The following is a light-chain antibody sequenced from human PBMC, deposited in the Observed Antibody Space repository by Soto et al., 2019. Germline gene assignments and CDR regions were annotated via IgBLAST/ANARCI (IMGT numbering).Light chain of an antibody. J-gene: IGKJ1*01. CDR1: QSVGSS. CDR2: GAS. V-gene: IGKV3-15*01. CDR3: QQYNNWWT. Sequence: EIVMTQPPATLSVSPGERATLSCRASQSVGSSLAWYQQKPGQAPRLLIYGASTRTTGIPARFSGSGSGTEFTLTISSLQSEDFAVYYCQQYNNWWTFGQGTKVDIK.